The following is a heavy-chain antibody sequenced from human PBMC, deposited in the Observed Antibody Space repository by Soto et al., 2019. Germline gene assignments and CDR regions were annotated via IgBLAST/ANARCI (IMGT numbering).Heavy chain of an antibody. Sequence: QITLKESGPTLVKPTQTLTLICTFSGFSLSTGGVGVGWIRQPPGKALEWLALIYWDDDKRYSPSLKSRLTVTKDTSKNQVVLTMTNVDPVDTATYYCAHSRCGGDCLRSYSSHCYYGMDVWGQGTTVTVSS. CDR2: IYWDDDK. V-gene: IGHV2-5*02. D-gene: IGHD2-21*02. J-gene: IGHJ6*02. CDR3: AHSRCGGDCLRSYSSHCYYGMDV. CDR1: GFSLSTGGVG.